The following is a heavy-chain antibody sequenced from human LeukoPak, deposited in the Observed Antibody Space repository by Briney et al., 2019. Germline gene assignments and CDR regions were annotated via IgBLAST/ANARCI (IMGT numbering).Heavy chain of an antibody. CDR2: MWYDGSKD. CDR3: AKDRETYEYTFDY. D-gene: IGHD6-6*01. CDR1: GFSFSTFG. Sequence: PWKSLRLSCAASGFSFSTFGIPWVRQAPGKGPEWGAVMWYDGSKDYYADSVKGRFTISRDTSKNTLYLQMNNLRAEDTAVYYCAKDRETYEYTFDYWGQGTLVTVSS. V-gene: IGHV3-33*06. J-gene: IGHJ4*02.